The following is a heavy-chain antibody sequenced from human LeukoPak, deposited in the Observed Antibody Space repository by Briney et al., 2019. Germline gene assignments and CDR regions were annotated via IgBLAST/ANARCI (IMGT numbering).Heavy chain of an antibody. V-gene: IGHV4-61*02. Sequence: PSQTLSLTCTVSGRSISSSSYGWSWIRQPAGKGLEWIGRIYTSGSTNYNPSLKSRVTISVDTSKNQFSLKLSSVTAAHTAVYYCARGGVVAGYGMDVWGQGTTVTVSS. CDR2: IYTSGST. J-gene: IGHJ6*02. CDR3: ARGGVVAGYGMDV. CDR1: GRSISSSSYG. D-gene: IGHD6-19*01.